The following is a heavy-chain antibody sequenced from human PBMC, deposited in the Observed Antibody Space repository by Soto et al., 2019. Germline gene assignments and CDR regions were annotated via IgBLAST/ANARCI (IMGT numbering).Heavy chain of an antibody. CDR1: GGSVSSGSYY. J-gene: IGHJ4*02. Sequence: SETLSLTCTVSGGSVSSGSYYWSWIRQPPGKGLEWIGYVYYSGSTNYNPSLKSRVTISVDTSKNQFSLKLSSVTAADTAVYYCAREREGTDCSGGSCYRNYFDYWGQGTLVTVSS. CDR3: AREREGTDCSGGSCYRNYFDY. D-gene: IGHD2-15*01. CDR2: VYYSGST. V-gene: IGHV4-61*01.